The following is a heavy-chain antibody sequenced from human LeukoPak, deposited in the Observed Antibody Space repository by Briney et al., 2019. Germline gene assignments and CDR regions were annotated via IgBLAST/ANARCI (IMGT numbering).Heavy chain of an antibody. Sequence: GGSLRLSCAASGFTFSSYTMDWVRQAPGKGLEWVSYISSSSTTIYYADSVKGRFTISRDNAKNSLYLQMNGLRDEDTAVYYCARGPYGDYVDAFDIWGQGTMVTVSS. D-gene: IGHD4-17*01. CDR2: ISSSSTTI. CDR1: GFTFSSYT. J-gene: IGHJ3*02. V-gene: IGHV3-48*02. CDR3: ARGPYGDYVDAFDI.